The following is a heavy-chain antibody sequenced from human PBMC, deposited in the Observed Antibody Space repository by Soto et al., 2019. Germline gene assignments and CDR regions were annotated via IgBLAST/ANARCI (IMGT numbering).Heavy chain of an antibody. J-gene: IGHJ4*02. CDR1: GYAFTQYY. CDR3: ARDSVVVPAAHYYFDY. Sequence: VASVKVSCKASGYAFTQYYMHWVRQAPGQGLEWMGIINPSGGSTLYAQRFQGRVTMTRDTSTSTVYMELSSLRSEDTALYYCARDSVVVPAAHYYFDYWGQGTLVTVSS. D-gene: IGHD2-2*01. V-gene: IGHV1-46*01. CDR2: INPSGGST.